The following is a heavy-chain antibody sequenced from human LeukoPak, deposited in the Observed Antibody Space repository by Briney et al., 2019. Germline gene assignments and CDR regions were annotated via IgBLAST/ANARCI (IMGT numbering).Heavy chain of an antibody. CDR1: GTTFSSYA. V-gene: IGHV3-23*01. Sequence: GGSLRLSCAGSGTTFSSYAMSWVRQAPGKGLEWVSAISGSGGSTYYADSVKGRFTISRDNSKNTLYLQMNSLRAEDTAVYYCAKISDGDSYYYYYYYMDVWGKGTTVTISS. D-gene: IGHD4-17*01. CDR2: ISGSGGST. J-gene: IGHJ6*03. CDR3: AKISDGDSYYYYYYYMDV.